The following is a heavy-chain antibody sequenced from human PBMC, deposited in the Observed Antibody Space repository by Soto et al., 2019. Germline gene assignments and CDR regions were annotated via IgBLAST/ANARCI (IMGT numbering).Heavy chain of an antibody. CDR3: PKGTAVAYQWFDP. CDR1: GFTFSSYG. CDR2: ISHDGTDR. V-gene: IGHV3-30*18. J-gene: IGHJ5*02. D-gene: IGHD6-19*01. Sequence: QVELVESGGGVVQPGRSLRLSCEASGFTFSSYGMHWVRQAPGKGLEWVAAISHDGTDRYYANSVKGRFTISRDNSKNTLYLQMNSLRSEDTAICYCPKGTAVAYQWFDPWGQGTLVTVSS.